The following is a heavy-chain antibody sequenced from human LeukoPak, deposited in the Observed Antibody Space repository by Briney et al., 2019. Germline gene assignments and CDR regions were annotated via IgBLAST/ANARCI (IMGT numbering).Heavy chain of an antibody. CDR3: ARAIVGATGGAFDI. Sequence: SGTLSLTCTVSGGSISSSSYYWGWIRQPPGKGLEWLGSIYYSGSTYYNPSLKSRVTISVDTSKNQFSLKLSSVTAADTAMYYCARAIVGATGGAFDIWGQGTMVTVSS. CDR2: IYYSGST. V-gene: IGHV4-39*07. J-gene: IGHJ3*02. D-gene: IGHD1-26*01. CDR1: GGSISSSSYY.